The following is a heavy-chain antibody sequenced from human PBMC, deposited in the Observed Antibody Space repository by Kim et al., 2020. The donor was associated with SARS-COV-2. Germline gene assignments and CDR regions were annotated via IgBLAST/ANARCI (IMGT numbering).Heavy chain of an antibody. CDR2: SGGT. Sequence: SGGTNYNPYLKSRGTISVDTSKNHFSLKLSSVTAADTAVYYCASGTGFDYWGQGTLVTVSS. CDR3: ASGTGFDY. J-gene: IGHJ4*02. V-gene: IGHV4-59*09.